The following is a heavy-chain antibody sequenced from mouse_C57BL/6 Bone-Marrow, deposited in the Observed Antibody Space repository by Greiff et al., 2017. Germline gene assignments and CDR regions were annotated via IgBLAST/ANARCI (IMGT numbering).Heavy chain of an antibody. CDR1: GYTFTSYW. CDR3: AREGGEYYGSSPHWYFDV. D-gene: IGHD1-1*01. CDR2: IYPSDSET. Sequence: VQLQQSGAELVRPGSSVKLSCKASGYTFTSYWMDWVKQRPGQGLEWIGNIYPSDSETHYNQKFKDKATLTVDKSSSTAYMQLSSLTSEDSAVYYCAREGGEYYGSSPHWYFDVWGTGTTVTVSS. V-gene: IGHV1-61*01. J-gene: IGHJ1*03.